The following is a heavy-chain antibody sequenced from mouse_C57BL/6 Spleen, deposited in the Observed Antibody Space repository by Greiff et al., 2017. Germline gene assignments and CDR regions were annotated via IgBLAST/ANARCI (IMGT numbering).Heavy chain of an antibody. Sequence: QVQLQQPGAELVKPGASVKLSCKASGYTFTSYWMQWVKQRPGQGLEWIGEIEPSDSYTNYNQKFKGKATLTVDPSSSTAYMQLSSLTSEDSAVYYCARYDYGSFDVWGTGTTGTVSS. CDR2: IEPSDSYT. V-gene: IGHV1-50*01. CDR1: GYTFTSYW. J-gene: IGHJ1*03. CDR3: ARYDYGSFDV. D-gene: IGHD2-12*01.